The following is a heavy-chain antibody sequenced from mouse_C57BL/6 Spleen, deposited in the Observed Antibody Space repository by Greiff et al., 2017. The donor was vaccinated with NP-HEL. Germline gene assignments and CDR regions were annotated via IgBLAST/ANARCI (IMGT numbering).Heavy chain of an antibody. J-gene: IGHJ2*01. V-gene: IGHV1-7*01. CDR1: GYTFTSYW. D-gene: IGHD1-1*01. CDR2: INPSSGYT. Sequence: QVQLQQSGAELAKPGASVKLSCKASGYTFTSYWMHWVKQRPGQGLEWIGYINPSSGYTKYNQKFKDKATLTADKSYSTAYMQLSSLTYEDSAVYYCARSLLLRSHFDYWGQGTTLTVSS. CDR3: ARSLLLRSHFDY.